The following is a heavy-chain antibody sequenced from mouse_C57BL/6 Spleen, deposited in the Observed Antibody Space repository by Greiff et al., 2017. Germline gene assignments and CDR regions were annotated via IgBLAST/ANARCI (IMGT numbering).Heavy chain of an antibody. CDR1: GYTFTSYW. V-gene: IGHV1-55*01. CDR2: IYPGSGST. Sequence: QVQLQQPGAELVKPGASVKMSCKASGYTFTSYWITWVKQRPGQGLEWIGDIYPGSGSTNYNEKFKRKATLTVDTSSSTAYMHLSSLTSADSAVYYCVTGVCAYWGQGTLVTVSA. CDR3: VTGVCAY. J-gene: IGHJ3*01. D-gene: IGHD3-2*02.